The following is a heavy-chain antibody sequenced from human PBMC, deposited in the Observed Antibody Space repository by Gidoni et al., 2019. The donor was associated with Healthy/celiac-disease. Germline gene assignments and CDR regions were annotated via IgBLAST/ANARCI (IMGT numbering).Heavy chain of an antibody. J-gene: IGHJ3*02. V-gene: IGHV3-53*01. CDR1: GFTLRSNY. Sequence: EVQLVESGGGLIQPGGSLRLSCAASGFTLRSNYMSGVRQAPGTGLEWGSVINGGGSTYDADSVKGRVTISRDNSKNTLDLQMNSLRAEDTAVYYCARASGGYSSSWYPKGAFDIWGQGTMVTVSS. CDR2: INGGGST. D-gene: IGHD6-13*01. CDR3: ARASGGYSSSWYPKGAFDI.